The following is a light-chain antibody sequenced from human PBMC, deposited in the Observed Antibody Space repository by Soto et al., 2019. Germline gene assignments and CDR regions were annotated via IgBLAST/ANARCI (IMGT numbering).Light chain of an antibody. CDR1: QSVTSN. CDR2: GAS. V-gene: IGKV3-15*01. Sequence: EIVMTQSPATLSVSPGERATLSCRASQSVTSNLAWYQQKPGQAPRLLIYGASTRVTGIPGRFSGSGSGTEFTLIISSLQSEDFAVYYCQQYNEWPETFGHGTKVDIK. CDR3: QQYNEWPET. J-gene: IGKJ1*01.